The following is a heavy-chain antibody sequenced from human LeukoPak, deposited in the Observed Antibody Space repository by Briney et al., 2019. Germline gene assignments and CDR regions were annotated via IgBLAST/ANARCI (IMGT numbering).Heavy chain of an antibody. CDR3: ARDPLTQNDY. V-gene: IGHV3-7*01. CDR1: GFAFSNYW. J-gene: IGHJ4*02. D-gene: IGHD1-14*01. CDR2: INQNGSEI. Sequence: PGGPLRLSCAASGFAFSNYWMSWVRQAPGKGLEWVANINQNGSEIYYVDSVKGRFTISRDNAKNSLYLQMNTLRAEDTALYYCARDPLTQNDYWGQGTLVTVSS.